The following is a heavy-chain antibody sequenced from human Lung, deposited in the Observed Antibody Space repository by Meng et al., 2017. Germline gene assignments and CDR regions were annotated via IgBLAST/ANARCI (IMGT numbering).Heavy chain of an antibody. CDR1: GFSFTEAW. V-gene: IGHV3-15*01. CDR3: ATGAAAADH. CDR2: IKSNSDGGTT. J-gene: IGHJ4*02. Sequence: VLLVGSGGGLLKLGGSLRRSCFASGFSFTEAWMSWGRQAPGKGLEWVGRIKSNSDGGTTDYAAPVKGRFTISRDDSKNTLYLQMNSLITEDTAVYFCATGAAAADHWGQGTLVTVSS. D-gene: IGHD6-13*01.